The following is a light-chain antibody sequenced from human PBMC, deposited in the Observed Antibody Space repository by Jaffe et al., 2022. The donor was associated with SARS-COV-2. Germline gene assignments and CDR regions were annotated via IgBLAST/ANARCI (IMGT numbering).Light chain of an antibody. V-gene: IGKV4-1*01. J-gene: IGKJ2*01. CDR2: WAS. Sequence: DIVMTQSPDSLAVSLGERATINCKSSQSILYNSNNKNYLAWYQQKPGQPPKLLIYWASTRESGVPDRFSGSGSGTDFSLTISSLQAEDVAVYYCQQYYSSPHTFGQGTKLESK. CDR1: QSILYNSNNKNY. CDR3: QQYYSSPHT.